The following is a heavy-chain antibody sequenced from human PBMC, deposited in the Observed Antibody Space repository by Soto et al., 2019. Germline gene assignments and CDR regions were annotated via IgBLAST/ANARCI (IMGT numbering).Heavy chain of an antibody. Sequence: QVQLVESGGAVVQPGRSLRLTCAASGFTCSSNGMHWVRQAPGKGLEWVARVAYDGSKTYYGDSVRGRFTIPRDNSENTLYLQMNSLRAEDTAVYYCARWVGGSMYDNSGKYDSWGQGTLVTVSS. D-gene: IGHD3-22*01. CDR3: ARWVGGSMYDNSGKYDS. J-gene: IGHJ5*01. CDR1: GFTCSSNG. CDR2: VAYDGSKT. V-gene: IGHV3-30*03.